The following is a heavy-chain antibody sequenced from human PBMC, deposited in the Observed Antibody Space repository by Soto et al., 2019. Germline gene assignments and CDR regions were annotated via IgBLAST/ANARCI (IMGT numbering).Heavy chain of an antibody. V-gene: IGHV4-30-4*01. CDR1: GGSISSGDYY. D-gene: IGHD5-18*01. Sequence: SETLSLTCTVSGGSISSGDYYWSWLRQPPGKGLEWIGYIYYSGSTYYNPSLKSRVTISVDTSKNQFSLKLSSVTAADTAVYYCARDTTASYYYYGMDVWGQGTTVTVSS. CDR3: ARDTTASYYYYGMDV. CDR2: IYYSGST. J-gene: IGHJ6*02.